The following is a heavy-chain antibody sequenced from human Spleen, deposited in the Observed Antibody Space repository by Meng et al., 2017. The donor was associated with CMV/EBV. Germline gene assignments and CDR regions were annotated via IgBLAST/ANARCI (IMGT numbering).Heavy chain of an antibody. J-gene: IGHJ2*01. CDR2: ILGDGNT. D-gene: IGHD1-1*01. CDR1: GFTVNAND. V-gene: IGHV3-66*02. Sequence: GESLKISCAASGFTVNANDMTWVRQVPGKGLEWVSIILGDGNTYYADSVKGRFSVSRDSSGNTLYLQMNSLRAEDTAFYYCASFKEQLVGGTYWYFDLWGRGTLVTVSS. CDR3: ASFKEQLVGGTYWYFDL.